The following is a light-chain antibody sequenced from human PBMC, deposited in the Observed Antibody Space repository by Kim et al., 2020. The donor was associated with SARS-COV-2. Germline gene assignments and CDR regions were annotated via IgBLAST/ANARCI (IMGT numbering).Light chain of an antibody. J-gene: IGLJ1*01. V-gene: IGLV3-21*04. CDR2: YDS. CDR1: NSGSKS. Sequence: PGKTARITCGGNNSGSKSVHWYQQKPGQAPVLVIYYDSDRPSGIPERFSGSNSGNTATLTISRVEAGDEADYYCQVWDSSSDHSYVFGTGTKVTVL. CDR3: QVWDSSSDHSYV.